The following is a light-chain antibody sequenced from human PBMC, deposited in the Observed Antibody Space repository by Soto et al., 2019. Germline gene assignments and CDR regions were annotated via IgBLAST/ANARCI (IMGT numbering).Light chain of an antibody. CDR1: QSISSW. CDR3: QQYNSYSQT. CDR2: EAS. Sequence: DVQMTQSPSALSATIGDRVTITCRASQSISSWLAWYQQKPWKAPKLLIYEASSLESGVPSRFSGSGSGTEFTLTISSLQPDDFATYYCQQYNSYSQTFCQGTKVDI. J-gene: IGKJ1*01. V-gene: IGKV1-5*01.